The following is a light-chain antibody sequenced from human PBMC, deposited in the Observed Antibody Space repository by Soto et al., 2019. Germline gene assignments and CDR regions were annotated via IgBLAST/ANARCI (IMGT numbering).Light chain of an antibody. CDR2: EVS. V-gene: IGLV2-14*01. Sequence: QSALTQPASVSRSPGQSITISCTGTSSDVGGYNYVSWYQQHPGKAPKLMIYEVSNRPSGVSNRFSGSKSGNTASLTISGLQAEDEADYYCSSYTSRSTLDYVFGSGTQLTVL. CDR1: SSDVGGYNY. J-gene: IGLJ1*01. CDR3: SSYTSRSTLDYV.